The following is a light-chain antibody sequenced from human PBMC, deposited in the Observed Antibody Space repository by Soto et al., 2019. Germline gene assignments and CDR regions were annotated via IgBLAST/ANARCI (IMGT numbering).Light chain of an antibody. Sequence: QPVLTQSPSASASLGASVKLTCTLSSGHSSYAIAWHQQQPEKGHRYLMKLNSDGSHSKGDGIPDRFSGSSSGAERYLTISSLQSEDEADYYCQTWGTGIGIFGTGTKLTVL. CDR2: LNSDGSH. CDR1: SGHSSYA. CDR3: QTWGTGIGI. V-gene: IGLV4-69*01. J-gene: IGLJ1*01.